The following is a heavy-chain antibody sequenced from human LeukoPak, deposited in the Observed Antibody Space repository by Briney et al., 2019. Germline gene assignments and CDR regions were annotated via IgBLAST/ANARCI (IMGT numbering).Heavy chain of an antibody. CDR2: IYSGGST. CDR1: GFTVSSNY. V-gene: IGHV3-53*01. J-gene: IGHJ4*02. CDR3: ATRQVRYFDWLPNDY. Sequence: PGGSLRLSCAASGFTVSSNYMSWVRQAPGKGLEWVSVIYSGGSTYYADSVKGRFTISRDNSKNTLYLQMNSLRAEDTAVYYCATRQVRYFDWLPNDYWGQGTLVTVSS. D-gene: IGHD3-9*01.